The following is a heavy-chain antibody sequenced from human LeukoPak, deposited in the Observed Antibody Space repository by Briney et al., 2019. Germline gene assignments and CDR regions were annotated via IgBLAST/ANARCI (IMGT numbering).Heavy chain of an antibody. V-gene: IGHV5-51*01. CDR3: ARLLSGRYYYNYFDP. D-gene: IGHD1-26*01. Sequence: GESLKISCKASGYTFATSWIGWVRQMPGKGLEWMGIIYPADSATRYSPSLQGQVTISADKSISTAYLQWNSLKASDTAMYYCARLLSGRYYYNYFDPWGQGTLVTVSS. CDR1: GYTFATSW. CDR2: IYPADSAT. J-gene: IGHJ5*02.